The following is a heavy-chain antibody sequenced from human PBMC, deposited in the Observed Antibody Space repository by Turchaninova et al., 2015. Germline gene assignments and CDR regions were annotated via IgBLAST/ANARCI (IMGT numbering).Heavy chain of an antibody. CDR3: ARSPICCSGGSCYRWFDP. J-gene: IGHJ5*02. Sequence: QVQLVQSGAEVKKPGASVKVSCKASRYTFTSYAIHWGRQAPGQRREWMGWRNAGKCNTKYLQKFQGRVTFTSDKGSSTAYMDLRSLGSEDTAVYYCARSPICCSGGSCYRWFDPWGQGTLVTVSS. D-gene: IGHD2-15*01. V-gene: IGHV1-3*01. CDR1: RYTFTSYA. CDR2: RNAGKCNT.